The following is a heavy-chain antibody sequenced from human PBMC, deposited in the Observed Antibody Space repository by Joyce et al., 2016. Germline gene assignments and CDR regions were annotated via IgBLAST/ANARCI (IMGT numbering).Heavy chain of an antibody. CDR3: ARDIHYYNSSGYYWGAFDI. D-gene: IGHD3-22*01. J-gene: IGHJ3*02. CDR1: GYFFTTYG. V-gene: IGHV1-18*01. Sequence: QVQLVQSGSEVKKPGASVEVSCKASGYFFTTYGISWVRQAPGQGFEWMGCINAHHGNTNDAQKCQGRVTMTIDTSTSTAYMELESLRSDDTAVYYCARDIHYYNSSGYYWGAFDIWGQGTMVSVSS. CDR2: INAHHGNT.